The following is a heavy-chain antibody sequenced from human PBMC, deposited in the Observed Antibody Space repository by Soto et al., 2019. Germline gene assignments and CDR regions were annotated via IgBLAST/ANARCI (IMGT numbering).Heavy chain of an antibody. CDR1: GGTFSSYA. CDR2: IIPIFGTA. J-gene: IGHJ1*01. CDR3: ASVGSGGRPGGYFQH. D-gene: IGHD2-15*01. Sequence: QVQLVQPGAEVKKPGSSVKVSCKASGGTFSSYAISWVRQAPGQGLEWMGGIIPIFGTANYAQKFQGRVTITADESTSTAYRELSSLRSEDTAVYYCASVGSGGRPGGYFQHWGQGTLVTVCS. V-gene: IGHV1-69*01.